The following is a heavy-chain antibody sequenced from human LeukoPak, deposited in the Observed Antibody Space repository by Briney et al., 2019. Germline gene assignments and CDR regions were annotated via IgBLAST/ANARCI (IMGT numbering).Heavy chain of an antibody. Sequence: GGSLRLSCAASGFTFSSYGMHWVRQAPGKGLEWVAVISYDGSNKYYADSVKGRFTISRDNSKNTLYLQMNSLRAEDTAVYYCAREDSSGNDYWGQGTLVTVSS. J-gene: IGHJ4*02. CDR3: AREDSSGNDY. CDR1: GFTFSSYG. D-gene: IGHD3-22*01. CDR2: ISYDGSNK. V-gene: IGHV3-30*03.